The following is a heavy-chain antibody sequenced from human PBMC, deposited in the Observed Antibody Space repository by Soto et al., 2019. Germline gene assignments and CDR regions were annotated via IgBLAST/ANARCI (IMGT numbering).Heavy chain of an antibody. Sequence: GSLRLSCAASGFTFSSYAMSWVRQAPGKGLEWVSAISGSGGSTDYADSVKGRFTISRDNSKNTLYLQMNSLRAEDTAVYYCSIERGVVVPAAIAYWGQGTLVTVS. J-gene: IGHJ4*02. D-gene: IGHD2-2*01. CDR3: SIERGVVVPAAIAY. V-gene: IGHV3-23*01. CDR1: GFTFSSYA. CDR2: ISGSGGST.